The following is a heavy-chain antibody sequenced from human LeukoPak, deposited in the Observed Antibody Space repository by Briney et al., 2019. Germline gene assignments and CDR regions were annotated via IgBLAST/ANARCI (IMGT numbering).Heavy chain of an antibody. V-gene: IGHV3-30*18. D-gene: IGHD3-22*01. CDR1: GFIFSSYG. Sequence: GGSLRLSCAASGFIFSSYGMHWVRQAPGKGLEWVAVISYDGSNKYYADSVEGRFTLSRDNSKITLYLQMNSLRAEDTAVYCCAKDFYYDSSGYQDYWGQGTLVTVSS. CDR2: ISYDGSNK. CDR3: AKDFYYDSSGYQDY. J-gene: IGHJ4*02.